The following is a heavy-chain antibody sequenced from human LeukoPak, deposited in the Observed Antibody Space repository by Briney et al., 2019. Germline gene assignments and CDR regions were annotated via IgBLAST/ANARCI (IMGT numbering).Heavy chain of an antibody. Sequence: PGRSLRLSCAASGFTFSSYWMHWVRQAPGKGLVWVSRINSDGSSTSYADSVKGRFTISRDNAKNTLYLQMNSLRAEDTAVYYCARAGVTYYYDSTFDYWGQGTLVTVSS. V-gene: IGHV3-74*01. CDR3: ARAGVTYYYDSTFDY. D-gene: IGHD3-22*01. CDR1: GFTFSSYW. CDR2: INSDGSST. J-gene: IGHJ4*02.